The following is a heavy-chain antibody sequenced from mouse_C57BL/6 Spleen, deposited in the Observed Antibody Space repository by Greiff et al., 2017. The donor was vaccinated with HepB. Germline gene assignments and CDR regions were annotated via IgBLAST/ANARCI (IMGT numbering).Heavy chain of an antibody. D-gene: IGHD1-1*01. CDR1: GFTFSDYY. J-gene: IGHJ1*03. V-gene: IGHV5-12*01. CDR2: ISNGGGST. CDR3: ARATTVVATGYWYFDV. Sequence: EVQLVESGGGLVQPGGSLKLSCAASGFTFSDYYMYWVRQTPEKRLEWVAYISNGGGSTYYPDTVKGRFTISRDNAKNNLYLQMSHLKSEDTAMYYCARATTVVATGYWYFDVWGTGTTVTVSS.